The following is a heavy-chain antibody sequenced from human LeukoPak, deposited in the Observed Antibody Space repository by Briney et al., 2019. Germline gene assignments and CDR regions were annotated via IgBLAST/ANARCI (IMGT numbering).Heavy chain of an antibody. CDR1: GFTFSSYS. J-gene: IGHJ4*02. Sequence: GGSLRLSCAASGFTFSSYSMNWVRQAPGKGLEWVSSISSSSSYIYYADSVKGRFTISRDNAKNSLYPQMNSLRAEDTAVYYCARVRSDYGDYGSLDYWGQGTLVTVSS. V-gene: IGHV3-21*01. CDR2: ISSSSSYI. D-gene: IGHD4-17*01. CDR3: ARVRSDYGDYGSLDY.